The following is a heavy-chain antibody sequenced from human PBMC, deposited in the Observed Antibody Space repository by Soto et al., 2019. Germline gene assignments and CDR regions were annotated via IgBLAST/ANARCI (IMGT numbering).Heavy chain of an antibody. CDR1: GFTFSSYA. Sequence: GGSLRLSCAASGFTFSSYAMGWVRQAPGKGLEWVSAISGSGGSTYYADSVKGRFTISRDNSKNTLYLQMNSLRAEDTAVYYCAKVPVSRGYSYAPNYYYYYGMDVWGQGTTVTVSS. CDR3: AKVPVSRGYSYAPNYYYYYGMDV. CDR2: ISGSGGST. J-gene: IGHJ6*02. V-gene: IGHV3-23*01. D-gene: IGHD5-18*01.